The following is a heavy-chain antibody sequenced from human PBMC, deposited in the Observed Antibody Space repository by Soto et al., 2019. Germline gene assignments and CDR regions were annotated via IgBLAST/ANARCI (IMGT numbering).Heavy chain of an antibody. V-gene: IGHV3-23*01. CDR2: ISGSGGGT. Sequence: PGGSLRLSCAASGFTFSSYAMSWVRQAPGKGLEWVSAISGSGGGTYYADSVKGRFTISRDNSKNTLYLQMNSLRAEDTAVYYCAKDRKVGATTYYYFYGMDVWGQGTTVTVSS. CDR1: GFTFSSYA. D-gene: IGHD1-26*01. J-gene: IGHJ6*02. CDR3: AKDRKVGATTYYYFYGMDV.